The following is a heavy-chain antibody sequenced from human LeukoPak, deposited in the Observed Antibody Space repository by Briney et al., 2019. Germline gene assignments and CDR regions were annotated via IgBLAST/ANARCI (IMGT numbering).Heavy chain of an antibody. Sequence: GGSLRLSSAPSGYTLTAYIISGGRQAPGKGLEWVSYISSSTTIFYADSVKGRFTISRDNAKTSRFLQMNVQRDNLTAMDHYASAWVIAGDEDGIDAWGQGTLVTVSS. CDR3: ASAWVIAGDEDGIDA. J-gene: IGHJ5*02. CDR1: GYTLTAYI. V-gene: IGHV3-48*02. D-gene: IGHD2-21*01. CDR2: ISSSTTI.